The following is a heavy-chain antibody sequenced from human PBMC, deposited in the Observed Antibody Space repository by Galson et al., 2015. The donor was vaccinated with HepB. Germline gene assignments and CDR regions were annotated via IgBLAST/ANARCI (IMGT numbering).Heavy chain of an antibody. J-gene: IGHJ4*02. V-gene: IGHV5-51*03. CDR2: IYPGDSDT. Sequence: QSGAEVKKPGESLKISCKGSGYSFTSYWIGWVRQMPGKGLEWMGIIYPGDSDTRYSPPFQGQVTISADKSISTAYLQWSSLKASDTAMYYCATGPEDSYGLNAFDYWGQGTLVTVSS. D-gene: IGHD5-18*01. CDR1: GYSFTSYW. CDR3: ATGPEDSYGLNAFDY.